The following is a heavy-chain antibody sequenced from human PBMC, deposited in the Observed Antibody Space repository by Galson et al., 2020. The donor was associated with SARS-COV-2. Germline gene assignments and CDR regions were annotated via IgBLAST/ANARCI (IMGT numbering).Heavy chain of an antibody. D-gene: IGHD3-16*02. Sequence: GGSLRLSCTASGFTFGDYAMSWFRQAPGKGLEWVGFIRSKAYGGTTEYAASVKGRFTISRDDSKSIAYLQMNSLKTEDTAVYYCTRFVYDYVCGSYRHLDYWGQGTLVTVSS. CDR1: GFTFGDYA. CDR3: TRFVYDYVCGSYRHLDY. V-gene: IGHV3-49*03. J-gene: IGHJ4*02. CDR2: IRSKAYGGTT.